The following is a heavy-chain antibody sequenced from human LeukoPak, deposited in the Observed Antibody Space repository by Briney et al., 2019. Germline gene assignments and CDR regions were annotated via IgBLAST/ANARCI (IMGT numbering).Heavy chain of an antibody. CDR2: VNLQGGT. Sequence: SETLSLTCDVSSVTIYQINYLSWVRQPPGKGLEWIGEVNLQGGTNYNPSLLRRVAISVDTSANHVSLQITSVTAADTAVYSCAREGGSYRPLDCSGQGTLVTVSS. D-gene: IGHD3-16*02. CDR3: AREGGSYRPLDC. V-gene: IGHV4-4*02. J-gene: IGHJ4*02. CDR1: SVTIYQINY.